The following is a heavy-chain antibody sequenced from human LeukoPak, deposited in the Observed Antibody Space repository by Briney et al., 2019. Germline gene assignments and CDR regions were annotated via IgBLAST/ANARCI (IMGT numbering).Heavy chain of an antibody. CDR2: IYYSGST. D-gene: IGHD3-22*01. CDR1: GGSISSSSYY. Sequence: SETLSLTCTVSGGSISSSSYYWGWIRQPPGKGLEWIGSIYYSGSTYYNPSLKSRVTISVDTSKNQFSLKLSSVTAADTAVYYCARGDRDYDSSGSPDYWGQGTLVTVSS. J-gene: IGHJ4*02. CDR3: ARGDRDYDSSGSPDY. V-gene: IGHV4-39*07.